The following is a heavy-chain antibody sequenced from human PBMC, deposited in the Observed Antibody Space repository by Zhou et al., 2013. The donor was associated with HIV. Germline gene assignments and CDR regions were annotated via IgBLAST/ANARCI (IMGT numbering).Heavy chain of an antibody. J-gene: IGHJ4*02. CDR2: IIPILGIA. D-gene: IGHD3-10*01. Sequence: QVQLVQSGAEVKKPGSSVKVSCKASGGTFSSYAISWVRQAPGQGLEWMGRIIPILGIANYAQKFQGRVTITADKSTSTAYMELSSLRSEDTAVYYCASENKSYYYGSGSYYKPFDYWGQGTLVTVSS. CDR1: GGTFSSYA. V-gene: IGHV1-69*04. CDR3: ASENKSYYYGSGSYYKPFDY.